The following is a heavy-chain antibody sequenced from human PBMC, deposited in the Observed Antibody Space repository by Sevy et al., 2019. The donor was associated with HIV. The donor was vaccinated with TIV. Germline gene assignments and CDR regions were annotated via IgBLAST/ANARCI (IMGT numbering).Heavy chain of an antibody. Sequence: GGSLRLSCAASGFTFSGSAIHWVRQASGKGLEWIGRIKTKGNNYATAYAASLKARFTISREDSKNTAYLQMNSLKTEDTAVYYCTRHYIDCSGGSCFSDYFDSWGQGTLVTVSS. V-gene: IGHV3-73*01. J-gene: IGHJ4*02. D-gene: IGHD2-15*01. CDR3: TRHYIDCSGGSCFSDYFDS. CDR2: IKTKGNNYAT. CDR1: GFTFSGSA.